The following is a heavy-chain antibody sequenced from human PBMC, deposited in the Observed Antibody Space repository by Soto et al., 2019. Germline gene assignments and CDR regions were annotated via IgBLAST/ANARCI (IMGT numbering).Heavy chain of an antibody. Sequence: QVQLVQSGAEVKKPGSSVKVSCKSSGGPCSCYSINWVRQAPGQGLEWMEEIIPNFGTAYYAQKFQGRVTITADESTSTADMELSSLRSEDSAVYYWAGDGGRHYGGIDYWGQGTLVTVSS. D-gene: IGHD1-26*01. J-gene: IGHJ4*02. CDR1: GGPCSCYS. CDR3: AGDGGRHYGGIDY. CDR2: IIPNFGTA. V-gene: IGHV1-69*01.